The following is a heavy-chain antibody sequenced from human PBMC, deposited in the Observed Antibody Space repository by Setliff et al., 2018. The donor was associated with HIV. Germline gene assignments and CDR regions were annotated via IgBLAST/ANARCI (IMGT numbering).Heavy chain of an antibody. CDR2: IDSSGNT. CDR1: GGSFDVYR. CDR3: ARDRHSSGLGSYGP. Sequence: SETLSLTCTISGGSFDVYRWRWIRQSAGGGLEWIGRIDSSGNTDYKPSPKGRVAISVDTSRNQFSLRVTSVPAADTAVYFCARDRHSSGLGSYGPWGPGILVTVS. J-gene: IGHJ5*02. D-gene: IGHD3-10*01. V-gene: IGHV4-4*07.